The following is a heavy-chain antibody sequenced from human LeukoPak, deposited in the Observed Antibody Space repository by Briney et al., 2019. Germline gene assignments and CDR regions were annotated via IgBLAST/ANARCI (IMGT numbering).Heavy chain of an antibody. CDR1: GFSFSSYW. J-gene: IGHJ5*02. V-gene: IGHV3-7*03. CDR2: IRRDGSEK. CDR3: ARDLHWVVVPAATRGNWFDP. D-gene: IGHD2-2*01. Sequence: GGSLRLSCAASGFSFSSYWMSWVRQTPGKRLEWVANIRRDGSEKYYADSVKGRFTISRDNARNSLYLQMNSLRAEDTAVYYCARDLHWVVVPAATRGNWFDPWGQGTLVTVSS.